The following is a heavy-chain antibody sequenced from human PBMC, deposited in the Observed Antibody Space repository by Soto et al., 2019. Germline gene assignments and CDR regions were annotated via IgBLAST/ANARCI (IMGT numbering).Heavy chain of an antibody. D-gene: IGHD2-15*01. CDR1: GGTFSSYA. CDR3: ARTLGVVVAAPDY. CDR2: IIPIFGTA. J-gene: IGHJ4*02. Sequence: SVKVSCKASGGTFSSYAISWVRQAPGQGLEWMGGIIPIFGTANYAQKFQGRVTITADESTSIAYMELSSLRSEDTAVYYCARTLGVVVAAPDYWGQGTLVTVSS. V-gene: IGHV1-69*13.